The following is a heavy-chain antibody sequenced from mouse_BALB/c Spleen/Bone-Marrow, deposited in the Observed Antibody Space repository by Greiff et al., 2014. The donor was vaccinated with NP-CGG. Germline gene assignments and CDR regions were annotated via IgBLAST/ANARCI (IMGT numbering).Heavy chain of an antibody. CDR2: IYPGSGST. V-gene: IGHV1-77*01. J-gene: IGHJ1*01. Sequence: VKLQESGPELVKPGASVKMSCKASGYTFTDYVISWVKQRTGQGLEWIGEIYPGSGSTYYNEKFKGKATLTADKSSNTAYMQLSSLTSEDSAVYFCARYYDYDWYFDVWGAGTTVTASS. CDR1: GYTFTDYV. D-gene: IGHD2-4*01. CDR3: ARYYDYDWYFDV.